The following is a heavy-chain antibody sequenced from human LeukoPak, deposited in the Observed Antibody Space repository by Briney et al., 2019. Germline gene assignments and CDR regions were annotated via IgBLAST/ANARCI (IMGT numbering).Heavy chain of an antibody. CDR1: GFTFSSYW. CDR2: IKQDGSEK. Sequence: GGSLRLSCAASGFTFSSYWMSWVRQAPGKGLEWVAHIKQDGSEKYYVDSVKGRFTISRDNAKNSLYLQMNSLRAEDTAVYYCARGRGLGYYYYMDVWGKGTTVTVSS. D-gene: IGHD7-27*01. CDR3: ARGRGLGYYYYMDV. J-gene: IGHJ6*03. V-gene: IGHV3-7*04.